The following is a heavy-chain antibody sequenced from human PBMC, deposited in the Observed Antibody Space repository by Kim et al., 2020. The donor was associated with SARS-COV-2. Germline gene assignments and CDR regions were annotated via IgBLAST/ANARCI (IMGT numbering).Heavy chain of an antibody. CDR3: ARDHDTMVRGVIHFDY. J-gene: IGHJ4*02. V-gene: IGHV1-18*01. Sequence: KLKGRVTMTTDTSTSTAYMELRSLRSDDTAVYYCARDHDTMVRGVIHFDYWGQGTLVTVSS. D-gene: IGHD3-10*01.